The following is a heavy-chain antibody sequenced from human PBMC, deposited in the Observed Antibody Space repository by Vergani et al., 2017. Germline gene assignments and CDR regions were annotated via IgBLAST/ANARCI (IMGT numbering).Heavy chain of an antibody. V-gene: IGHV3-11*04. CDR1: GFSFSNDY. J-gene: IGHJ4*02. CDR2: ISPNSDRT. Sequence: QGQLVESGGGLVKPGGSLRLSCVASGFSFSNDYMTWIRQSPGKGLEWVAYISPNSDRTRYADSVEGRFTISRDNAKTSMYLQMNSLRAEDTAVYYCAKEEGPNNYWGQGTLVTVSS. CDR3: AKEEGPNNY.